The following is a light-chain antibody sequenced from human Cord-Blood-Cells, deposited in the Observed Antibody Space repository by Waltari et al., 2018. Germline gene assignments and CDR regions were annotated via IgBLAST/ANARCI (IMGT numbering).Light chain of an antibody. CDR1: SSDVGCYNY. Sequence: QSALTQPASVSGSPGQSITISCTGTSSDVGCYNYVSWYQQHPGKAPKLMIYDVSKRPSGVSNRCSRAKSGKTASLTISGLQAEDEADDYCSSYTSSSTYVFGTGTKVTVL. CDR3: SSYTSSSTYV. J-gene: IGLJ1*01. V-gene: IGLV2-14*01. CDR2: DVS.